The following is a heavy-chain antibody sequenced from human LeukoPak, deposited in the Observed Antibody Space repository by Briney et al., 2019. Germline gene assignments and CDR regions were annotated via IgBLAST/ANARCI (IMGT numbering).Heavy chain of an antibody. V-gene: IGHV3-23*01. CDR2: ISGSGGST. J-gene: IGHJ4*02. D-gene: IGHD6-6*01. CDR1: GFTLSSYA. Sequence: PGGSLRLSCAASGFTLSSYAMNWVRQAPGKGLEWVSAISGSGGSTYYADSVKGRFTISRDNSKNTLYLQMNSLRAEDTAVYYCARGRPGLSIAARPHDYWGQGTLVTVSS. CDR3: ARGRPGLSIAARPHDY.